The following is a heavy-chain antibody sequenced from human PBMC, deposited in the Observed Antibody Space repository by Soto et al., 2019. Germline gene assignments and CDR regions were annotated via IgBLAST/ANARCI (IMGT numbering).Heavy chain of an antibody. CDR1: GGTFSSYA. D-gene: IGHD4-4*01. Sequence: QVQLVQSGAEVKKPGSSVKVSCKASGGTFSSYAISWVRQAPGQGLEWMGGIIPIFGTANYAQKFQGRVTITADASTSTAYVELSSLRSEDTAGDYCARDGGLYDYSPFDYWGQGTLVTVSS. J-gene: IGHJ4*02. CDR3: ARDGGLYDYSPFDY. V-gene: IGHV1-69*12. CDR2: IIPIFGTA.